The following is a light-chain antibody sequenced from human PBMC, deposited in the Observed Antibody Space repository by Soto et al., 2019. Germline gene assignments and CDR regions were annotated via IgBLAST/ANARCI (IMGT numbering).Light chain of an antibody. Sequence: QSVLTQPPSVSVAPGQKVTISCSGTSSNIGNDYFSWYQQLPGTAPKLLIYDNNNRPSGIPDRFSGSKSGTSATLGITGLQTGDEADYYCGTWDSSLSAVVFGGGTKLTVL. J-gene: IGLJ2*01. CDR3: GTWDSSLSAVV. CDR1: SSNIGNDY. CDR2: DNN. V-gene: IGLV1-51*01.